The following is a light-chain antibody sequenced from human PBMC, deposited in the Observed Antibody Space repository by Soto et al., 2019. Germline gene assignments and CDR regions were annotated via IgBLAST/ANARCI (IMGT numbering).Light chain of an antibody. CDR2: DAS. Sequence: DIQMTQSPSTLSASVGDRVTITCRASQSINIWLAWYQQKPGKAPKLLIYDASSLQSGVPSRFRVSTSGTEFTLTISSLQPDDFATYYCQQYNSYSRSFGGGTKVEIK. J-gene: IGKJ4*01. V-gene: IGKV1-5*01. CDR3: QQYNSYSRS. CDR1: QSINIW.